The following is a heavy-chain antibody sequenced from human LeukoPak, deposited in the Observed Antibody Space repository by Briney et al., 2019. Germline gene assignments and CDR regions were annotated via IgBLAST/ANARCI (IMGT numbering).Heavy chain of an antibody. V-gene: IGHV4-59*01. J-gene: IGHJ4*02. D-gene: IGHD3-10*01. CDR1: GGSISSYY. CDR2: IYYSGST. CDR3: ARVSGYYGSGSYYFDY. Sequence: SETLSLTCTVSGGSISSYYWSWIRQPPGKGLEWIGYIYYSGSTNYNPSLKSRVTISVDTSKNQFSLKLSSVTAADTAVYYCARVSGYYGSGSYYFDYWGQGTLVTVSS.